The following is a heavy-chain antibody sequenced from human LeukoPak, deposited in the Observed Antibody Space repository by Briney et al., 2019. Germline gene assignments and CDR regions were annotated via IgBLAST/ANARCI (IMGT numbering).Heavy chain of an antibody. D-gene: IGHD3-22*01. V-gene: IGHV3-30*04. J-gene: IGHJ3*02. CDR2: ISYDGSTK. CDR3: ARDKGWLDAFDI. CDR1: GFTFNRYA. Sequence: GGSLRLSCAASGFTFNRYAMYWVRQAPGRGLEWVAVISYDGSTKHYADSVEARFTISRDNSKSTLYLQVNSLSAEDTAIYYCARDKGWLDAFDIWGQGTMVTVSP.